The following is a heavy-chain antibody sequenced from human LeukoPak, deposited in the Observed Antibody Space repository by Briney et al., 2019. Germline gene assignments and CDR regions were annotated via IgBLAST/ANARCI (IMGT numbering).Heavy chain of an antibody. V-gene: IGHV1-46*01. J-gene: IGHJ4*02. D-gene: IGHD2-21*02. CDR2: INSSAGST. CDR1: GYTFTSYY. Sequence: ASVKVSCKASGYTFTSYYIHWVRQAPGQGLEWMGIINSSAGSTTFAQDFQGRVTMTRDMSTSTVYMELSSLRSEDTAIYYCASRVTANSVFDYWGQGTLVTVSS. CDR3: ASRVTANSVFDY.